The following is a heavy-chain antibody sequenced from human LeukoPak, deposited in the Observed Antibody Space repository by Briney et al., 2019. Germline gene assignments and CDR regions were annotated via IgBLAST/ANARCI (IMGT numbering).Heavy chain of an antibody. CDR3: ARWIPTAYSSRGYYGMDV. V-gene: IGHV1-18*04. CDR2: ISAYNGNT. CDR1: GYTFTSYG. D-gene: IGHD6-13*01. Sequence: GASVKLSCKASGYTFTSYGISWVRQAPGQGLEWMGWISAYNGNTNYAQKPQGRVTMTTDTSTSTAYMELRSLRSDDTAVYYCARWIPTAYSSRGYYGMDVWGKGTTVTVSS. J-gene: IGHJ6*04.